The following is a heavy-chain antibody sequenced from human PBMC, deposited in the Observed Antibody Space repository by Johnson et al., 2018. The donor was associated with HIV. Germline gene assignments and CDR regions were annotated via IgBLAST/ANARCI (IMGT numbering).Heavy chain of an antibody. CDR2: IYSGGST. D-gene: IGHD3-22*01. CDR1: GFTVSSNY. J-gene: IGHJ3*02. Sequence: MQLVESGGGLVQPGGSLRLSCAASGFTVSSNYMSWVHQAPGKGLEWVSVIYSGGSTYYADSVKGRFTISRDNSKNTLYLQMNSLRAEDTAVYYCARGGLTYYYDSSGYPDAFDIWGQGTMVTVSS. CDR3: ARGGLTYYYDSSGYPDAFDI. V-gene: IGHV3-66*01.